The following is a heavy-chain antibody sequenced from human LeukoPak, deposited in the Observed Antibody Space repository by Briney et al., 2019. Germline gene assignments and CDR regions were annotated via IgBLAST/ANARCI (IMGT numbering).Heavy chain of an antibody. V-gene: IGHV3-15*01. J-gene: IGHJ6*03. CDR2: IKRETDGGTT. CDR1: GFTFSNGW. CDR3: SGCSSTSCSSLYMDV. Sequence: GSLRLFCGGSGFTFSNGWMSLGRQAPGEGPEGVCRIKRETDGGTTDYAAPVKGRFTISRDDSKSTLYLQMNSLKTEDTAVYYCSGCSSTSCSSLYMDVWGKGTTVTVSS. D-gene: IGHD2-2*01.